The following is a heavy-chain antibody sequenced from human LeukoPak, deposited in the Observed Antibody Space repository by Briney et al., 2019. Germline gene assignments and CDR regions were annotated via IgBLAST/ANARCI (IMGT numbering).Heavy chain of an antibody. D-gene: IGHD5-18*01. CDR3: ARAPDTAMVTSAFDI. Sequence: SETLSLTCAVSGGSIGSSNWWSWVRQPPGKGLEWIGEIYHSGSTNYNPSLKSRVTISVDKSKNQFSLKLSSVTAADTAVYYCARAPDTAMVTSAFDIWGQGTMVTVSS. CDR2: IYHSGST. V-gene: IGHV4-4*02. CDR1: GGSIGSSNW. J-gene: IGHJ3*02.